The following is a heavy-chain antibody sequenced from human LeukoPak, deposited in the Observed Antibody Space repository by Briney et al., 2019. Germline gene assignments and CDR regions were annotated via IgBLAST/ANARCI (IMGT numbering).Heavy chain of an antibody. CDR3: ASRGYYDSSGYPFDY. D-gene: IGHD3-22*01. Sequence: GGSLRLSCAASGFTFSSYGMHWVRQAPGKGLEWVAVIWYDGSNKYYADSVKGRFTISRDNSKNTLYLQMNSLRAEDTAVYYCASRGYYDSSGYPFDYWGQGTLVTVSS. J-gene: IGHJ4*02. CDR1: GFTFSSYG. CDR2: IWYDGSNK. V-gene: IGHV3-33*01.